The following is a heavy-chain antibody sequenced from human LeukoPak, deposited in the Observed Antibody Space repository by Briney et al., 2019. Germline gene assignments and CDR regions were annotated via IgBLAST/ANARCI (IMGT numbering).Heavy chain of an antibody. CDR2: ISYDGSNK. CDR3: ARDYGGNSEGLFDY. J-gene: IGHJ4*02. D-gene: IGHD4-23*01. CDR1: GFTFSSYG. Sequence: GRSLRLSCAASGFTFSSYGMHWVRQAPGKGLEWVAVISYDGSNKYYADSVKGRFTISRDNSKNTLYLQMNSLRAEDTAVYYCARDYGGNSEGLFDYWGQGTLVTVSS. V-gene: IGHV3-30*03.